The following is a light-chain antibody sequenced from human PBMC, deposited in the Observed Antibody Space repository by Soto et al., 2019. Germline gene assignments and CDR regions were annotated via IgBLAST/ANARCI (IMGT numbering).Light chain of an antibody. CDR2: GSS. J-gene: IGKJ1*01. V-gene: IGKV1-12*01. CDR3: QQANSYPWT. CDR1: QGVSDW. Sequence: DRQSIQSPSSRSVSIGDSVTITCRASQGVSDWVAWYQQKPGEAPKLLIYGSSSLLSGVPSRFSGTRSGTDFTLTISSLQPEDFATYYCQQANSYPWTFGQGTKVDIK.